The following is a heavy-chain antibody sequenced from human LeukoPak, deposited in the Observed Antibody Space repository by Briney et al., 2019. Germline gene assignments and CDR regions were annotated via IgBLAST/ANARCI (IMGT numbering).Heavy chain of an antibody. D-gene: IGHD3-22*01. J-gene: IGHJ4*02. Sequence: GGSLRLSCAASGFTFSDYWMSWVRQAPGKGLEWVANIKHDGSAKYYVASVKGRFTISRDNSKNTLYLQMNSLRAEDTAVYYCARESGGYYRVGYFDYWGQGTLVTVSS. CDR2: IKHDGSAK. CDR3: ARESGGYYRVGYFDY. V-gene: IGHV3-7*01. CDR1: GFTFSDYW.